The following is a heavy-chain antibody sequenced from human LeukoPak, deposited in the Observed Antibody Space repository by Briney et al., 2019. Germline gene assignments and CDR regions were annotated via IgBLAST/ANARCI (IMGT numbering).Heavy chain of an antibody. Sequence: GGSLRLSCAASGFTFSSYGMHWVRQAPGKGLEWVAFIRYDGSHKYYADSVKGRLTISRDNSKNTLYLQMNGLRAEDTAVYYCARDRGYCFDYWGQGTLVTVSS. CDR3: ARDRGYCFDY. CDR1: GFTFSSYG. J-gene: IGHJ4*02. V-gene: IGHV3-30*02. CDR2: IRYDGSHK.